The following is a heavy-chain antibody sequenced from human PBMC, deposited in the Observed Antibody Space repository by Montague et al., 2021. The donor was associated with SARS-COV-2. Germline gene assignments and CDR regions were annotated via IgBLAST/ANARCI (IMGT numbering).Heavy chain of an antibody. CDR1: GFKFNTYG. CDR2: IWYDGSNK. CDR3: AKEGGGVSGECYYFDH. V-gene: IGHV3-33*06. Sequence: SLRLSCAASGFKFNTYGMHWVRQAPGKGLEWVAIIWYDGSNKYYRDSVKGRFTISRDNSKSTSYLQMDSLRAGDTAVYYCAKEGGGVSGECYYFDHWGRGTLVTVSS. D-gene: IGHD2-21*01. J-gene: IGHJ4*02.